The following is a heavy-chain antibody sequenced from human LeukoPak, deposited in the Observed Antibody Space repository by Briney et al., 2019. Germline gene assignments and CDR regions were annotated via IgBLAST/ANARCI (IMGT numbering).Heavy chain of an antibody. CDR2: ISAYNGNT. V-gene: IGHV1-18*01. CDR3: ARYDFWSGLPPCYMDV. J-gene: IGHJ6*03. D-gene: IGHD3-3*01. Sequence: ASVKVSCKASGYTFTSYGISWVRQAPGQGLEWMGRISAYNGNTNYAQKLQGRVTMTTDTSTSTAYMELRSLRSDDTAVYYCARYDFWSGLPPCYMDVWGKGTTVTVSS. CDR1: GYTFTSYG.